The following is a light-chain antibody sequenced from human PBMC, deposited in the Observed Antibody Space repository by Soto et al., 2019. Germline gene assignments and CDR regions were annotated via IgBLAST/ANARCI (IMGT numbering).Light chain of an antibody. V-gene: IGLV2-14*03. CDR3: CSYTSDLTPYV. CDR1: SSDIGGHDD. J-gene: IGLJ1*01. Sequence: LTQPASVSGSPGQSITISCTGTSSDIGGHDDVSWYQQHPGKVPKLLIYGVTDRPSGVSNRFSGSKSGNVASLTISGLQAEDEADYYCCSYTSDLTPYVFGTGTKVTVL. CDR2: GVT.